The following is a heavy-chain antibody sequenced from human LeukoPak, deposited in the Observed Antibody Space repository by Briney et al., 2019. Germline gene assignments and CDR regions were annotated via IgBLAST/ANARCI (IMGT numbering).Heavy chain of an antibody. CDR2: INSDSGGT. V-gene: IGHV1-2*02. CDR1: GYTFTVHY. D-gene: IGHD1-1*01. J-gene: IGHJ3*02. Sequence: ASVNVSSKASGYTFTVHYMHWVRQAPGQGLEWMGWINSDSGGTKYAQKFQGSVIMTRVTSISTAYMELSRLKSDDTAVYYCARGRVHSWSDAFDIWGQGTTVTVSS. CDR3: ARGRVHSWSDAFDI.